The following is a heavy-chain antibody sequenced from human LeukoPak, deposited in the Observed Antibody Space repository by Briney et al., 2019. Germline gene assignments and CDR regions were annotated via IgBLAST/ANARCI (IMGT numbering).Heavy chain of an antibody. D-gene: IGHD2-8*02. CDR1: GFAFTNYA. CDR3: TKAPLRSCTGAFCYPFDY. Sequence: GGSLRLSCAASGFAFTNYAMSWVRQTPGKGLEWVSATVGSGPDTYHADSVKGRFTVSRDNSRNTLYLQMNSLRVEDTAVYYCTKAPLRSCTGAFCYPFDYWGQGTLVTVSS. CDR2: TVGSGPDT. V-gene: IGHV3-23*01. J-gene: IGHJ4*02.